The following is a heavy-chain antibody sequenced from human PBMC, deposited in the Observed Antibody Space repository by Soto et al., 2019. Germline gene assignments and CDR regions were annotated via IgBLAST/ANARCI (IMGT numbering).Heavy chain of an antibody. J-gene: IGHJ6*02. D-gene: IGHD3-10*01. CDR2: ISYDGSNK. CDR1: GFTFSSYA. Sequence: PGGSLRLSCAASGFTFSSYAMHWVRQAPGKGLEWVAVISYDGSNKYYADSVKGRFTISRDNSKNTLYLQMNSLRAEDTAVYYCARVRGGTVYYYYYGKDVWSQGTTVIVSS. CDR3: ARVRGGTVYYYYYGKDV. V-gene: IGHV3-30-3*01.